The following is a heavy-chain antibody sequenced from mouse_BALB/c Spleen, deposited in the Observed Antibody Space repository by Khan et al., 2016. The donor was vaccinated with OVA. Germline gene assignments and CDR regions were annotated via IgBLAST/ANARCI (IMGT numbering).Heavy chain of an antibody. V-gene: IGHV1-26*01. Sequence: EVELVESGPDLVKPGASVKMSCKASGYSFTGYYMNWVKQSHGKSLECIGRVNPNTGNTNYNQKFKGKAILIVDTSSSTAYMELRNLTSEDSAVYYCARGYDCFAYWGQGTLVTVSA. J-gene: IGHJ3*01. CDR1: GYSFTGYY. D-gene: IGHD2-12*01. CDR3: ARGYDCFAY. CDR2: VNPNTGNT.